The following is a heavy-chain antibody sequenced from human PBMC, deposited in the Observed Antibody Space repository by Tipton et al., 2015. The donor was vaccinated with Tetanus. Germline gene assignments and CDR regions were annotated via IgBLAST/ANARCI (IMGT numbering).Heavy chain of an antibody. V-gene: IGHV3-33*01. CDR1: GFIFSSYG. Sequence: SLRLSCAASGFIFSSYGIHWVRQAPGKGLEWVAVSWYDGTDTYYADSVKGRFTISRDNAKNSLFLHMNRLTVADTAVYYCARLYDSSGYRGTWGQGTLVTVSS. CDR2: SWYDGTDT. J-gene: IGHJ4*02. D-gene: IGHD3-22*01. CDR3: ARLYDSSGYRGT.